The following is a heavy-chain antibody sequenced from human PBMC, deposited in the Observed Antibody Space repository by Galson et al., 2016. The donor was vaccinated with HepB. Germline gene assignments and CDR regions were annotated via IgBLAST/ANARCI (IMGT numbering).Heavy chain of an antibody. J-gene: IGHJ6*02. CDR1: GYTFMTYG. CDR3: ARASDNYGDEYFYGLDV. D-gene: IGHD4-17*01. CDR2: ISVNNGNT. Sequence: SVKVSCKASGYTFMTYGISWVRQAPGQGLEWMGRISVNNGNTNYAQKFQGRVFMTTDTATSTAYLEVGGLRSDDTAVYYCARASDNYGDEYFYGLDVWGQGTTVTVSS. V-gene: IGHV1-18*01.